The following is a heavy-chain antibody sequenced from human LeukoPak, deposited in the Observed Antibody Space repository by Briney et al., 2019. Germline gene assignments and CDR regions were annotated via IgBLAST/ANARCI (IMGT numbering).Heavy chain of an antibody. D-gene: IGHD3-22*01. V-gene: IGHV4-39*07. CDR2: IYYSGST. J-gene: IGHJ4*02. Sequence: SETLSLTCTVSGGSISSTTYYWDWIRQPPGKGLEWIGTIYYSGSTNYNPSLKSRVTISVDTSKNQFSLKLSSVTAADTAVYYCARVTSDYDSSGYSHPFDYWGQGTLVTVSS. CDR3: ARVTSDYDSSGYSHPFDY. CDR1: GGSISSTTYY.